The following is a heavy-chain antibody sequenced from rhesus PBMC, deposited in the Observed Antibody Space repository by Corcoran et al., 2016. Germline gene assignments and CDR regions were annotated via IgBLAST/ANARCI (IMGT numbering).Heavy chain of an antibody. CDR1: GGSISDYYY. Sequence: QVQLQESGPGLVKPSETLSLTCAVSGGSISDYYYWNVIRQPPGKGLGGVGNIYGNSASTYYNPSLKSRVTISKDTSNNQFFLKLSSVTAADTAVYYCARDRQYYEDDYGYYYTAFDFWGQGLRVTVSS. CDR2: IYGNSAST. CDR3: ARDRQYYEDDYGYYYTAFDF. D-gene: IGHD3-9*01. J-gene: IGHJ3*01. V-gene: IGHV4S9*01.